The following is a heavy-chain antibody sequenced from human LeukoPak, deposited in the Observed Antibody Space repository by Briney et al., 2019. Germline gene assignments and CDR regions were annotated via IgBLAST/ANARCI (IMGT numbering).Heavy chain of an antibody. Sequence: GGSLRLSCAASGFTFNNFAMSWVRQAPGKGPEWLSAISDSGGTTVYADSVKGRFTISRDNSKNTLYLQMNSLRAEDSAVFYCVKEVGPYCRDGTCDTGNWFDPWGQGTQVTVSA. CDR3: VKEVGPYCRDGTCDTGNWFDP. CDR1: GFTFNNFA. V-gene: IGHV3-23*01. D-gene: IGHD5-24*01. CDR2: ISDSGGTT. J-gene: IGHJ5*02.